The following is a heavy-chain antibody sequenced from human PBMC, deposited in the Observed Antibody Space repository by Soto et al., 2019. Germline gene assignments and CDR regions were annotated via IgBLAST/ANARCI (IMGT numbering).Heavy chain of an antibody. Sequence: ASVKVSCKASGDTFSFYTINWVRQAPGLGLEWLGRINPILSMSNYAQYFQGRVTITADKSTSTAYMELSSLRSEDTAMYYCAKIPILGRSSVWWDYYYGMDVWG. D-gene: IGHD6-19*01. J-gene: IGHJ6*02. CDR2: INPILSMS. CDR3: AKIPILGRSSVWWDYYYGMDV. CDR1: GDTFSFYT. V-gene: IGHV1-69*02.